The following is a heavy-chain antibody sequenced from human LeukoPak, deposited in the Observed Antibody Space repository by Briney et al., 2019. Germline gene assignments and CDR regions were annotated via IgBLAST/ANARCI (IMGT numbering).Heavy chain of an antibody. CDR1: GFTFSSYA. D-gene: IGHD5-12*01. CDR3: ATPHSGYGYYFYFEY. J-gene: IGHJ4*02. V-gene: IGHV3-23*01. Sequence: PGRSLRLSCAASGFTFSSYAMSWVRQAPGKGPEWVSGISGSGGHTYYADPVKGRFTISRDNSKNTLYLQMNSLRAEDTAVYYCATPHSGYGYYFYFEYWGQGTLVTVSS. CDR2: ISGSGGHT.